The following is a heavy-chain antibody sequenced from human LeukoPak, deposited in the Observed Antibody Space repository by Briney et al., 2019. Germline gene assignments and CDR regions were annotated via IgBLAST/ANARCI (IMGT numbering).Heavy chain of an antibody. J-gene: IGHJ4*02. Sequence: GGSLRLSCAASGFTFSSYAMSWVRQAPGKGLEWVSAISGSGGSTYYADSVKGRFTISRDNSKNTLYLQMNSLRAEDTAVYYCAKDPGVVVRELVDYWGQGALVTVSS. D-gene: IGHD2-21*01. CDR2: ISGSGGST. CDR3: AKDPGVVVRELVDY. CDR1: GFTFSSYA. V-gene: IGHV3-23*01.